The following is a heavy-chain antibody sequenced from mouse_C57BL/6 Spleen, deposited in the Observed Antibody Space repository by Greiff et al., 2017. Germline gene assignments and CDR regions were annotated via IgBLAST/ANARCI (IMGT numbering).Heavy chain of an antibody. CDR2: IFPGSGST. J-gene: IGHJ1*03. V-gene: IGHV1-75*01. Sequence: VKLMESGPELVKPGASVKISCKASGYTFTDYYINWVKQRPGQGLEWIGWIFPGSGSTYYNEKFKGKATLTVDKSSSTAYMLLSSLTSEDSAVYFCARPYGSSSYWYFDVWGTGTTVTVSS. D-gene: IGHD1-1*01. CDR3: ARPYGSSSYWYFDV. CDR1: GYTFTDYY.